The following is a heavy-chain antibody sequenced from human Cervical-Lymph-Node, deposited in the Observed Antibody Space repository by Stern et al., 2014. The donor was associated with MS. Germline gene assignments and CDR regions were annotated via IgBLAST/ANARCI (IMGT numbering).Heavy chain of an antibody. CDR1: GFTFSSYW. V-gene: IGHV3-7*01. CDR2: IKQDGSEK. D-gene: IGHD3-3*01. Sequence: EVQLVESGGGLVQPGGSQRLSCVASGFTFSSYWMSWVRQAPGKGLEWVANIKQDGSEKYYVDSVKGRFTISRDNAKNSLYLQMNSLRAEDTAVYYCARDVVNIDFWSGYGYWGQGTLVTVSS. J-gene: IGHJ4*02. CDR3: ARDVVNIDFWSGYGY.